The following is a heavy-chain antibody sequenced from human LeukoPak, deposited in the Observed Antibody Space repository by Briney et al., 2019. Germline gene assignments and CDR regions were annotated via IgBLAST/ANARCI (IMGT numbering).Heavy chain of an antibody. Sequence: GGSLRLSCAASGFTFRDYYMSWIRQAPGKGLEWVSYISSSGSYTKKTDSVEGRFTISRDNAKNSMYLQMNSLRAEDTAVYYCVRTCDAVTGAFDIWGQGTMVTVSS. D-gene: IGHD2-21*01. CDR3: VRTCDAVTGAFDI. CDR1: GFTFRDYY. CDR2: ISSSGSYT. J-gene: IGHJ3*02. V-gene: IGHV3-11*03.